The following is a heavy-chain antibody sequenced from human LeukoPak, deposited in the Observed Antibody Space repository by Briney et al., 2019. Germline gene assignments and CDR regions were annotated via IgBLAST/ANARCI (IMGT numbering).Heavy chain of an antibody. CDR3: ARGYSYGNGYFDY. Sequence: ASETLSLTCAVSGYSISRGYYWSWIRQPPGKGLEWIGSIYHSGSTSHNPSLKSRVTISVDTSKNQFSLKLSSVTAADTAVYYCARGYSYGNGYFDYWGQGTLVTVSS. D-gene: IGHD5-18*01. CDR1: GYSISRGYY. J-gene: IGHJ4*02. CDR2: IYHSGST. V-gene: IGHV4-38-2*01.